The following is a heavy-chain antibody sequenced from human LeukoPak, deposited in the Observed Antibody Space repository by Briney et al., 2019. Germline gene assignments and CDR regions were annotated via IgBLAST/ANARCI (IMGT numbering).Heavy chain of an antibody. J-gene: IGHJ4*02. V-gene: IGHV3-23*01. CDR3: AKSSVLRFLEWPRRRGYYFDY. Sequence: PGGSLRLSCAASGFTFSSYAMSWVRQAPGKGLEWVSAISGSGGSTYYADSVKGRFTISRDNSKNTLYLQMNSLRAEDTAVYYCAKSSVLRFLEWPRRRGYYFDYWGQGTLVTVSS. CDR2: ISGSGGST. CDR1: GFTFSSYA. D-gene: IGHD3-3*01.